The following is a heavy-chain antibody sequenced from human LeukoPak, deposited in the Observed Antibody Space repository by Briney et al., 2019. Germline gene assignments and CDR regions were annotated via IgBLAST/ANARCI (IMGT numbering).Heavy chain of an antibody. CDR3: ARDLAKGRYFDY. Sequence: GGSLRLSCAASGFTFNSYAMSWVRQAPGKGLEWGSAISGSGASTYYADAVKGRFTISRDNSKNTLFLQMSSLRAEDSGVYYCARDLAKGRYFDYWGQGTLVTVSS. V-gene: IGHV3-23*01. J-gene: IGHJ4*02. CDR2: ISGSGAST. D-gene: IGHD1-26*01. CDR1: GFTFNSYA.